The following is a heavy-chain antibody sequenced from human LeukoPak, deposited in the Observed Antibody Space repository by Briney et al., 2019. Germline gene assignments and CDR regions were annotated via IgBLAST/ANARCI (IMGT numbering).Heavy chain of an antibody. Sequence: SETLSLTCTVSGGSISSSSYYWGWIRQPPGKGLEWIGSIYYSGSTYYNPSLKSRVTISVDTSKNQFSLKLSSVTAADTAVYYCARGRGYVFYYYYYYYMDVWGKGTTVTVSS. CDR1: GGSISSSSYY. V-gene: IGHV4-39*01. CDR2: IYYSGST. D-gene: IGHD3-16*01. CDR3: ARGRGYVFYYYYYYYMDV. J-gene: IGHJ6*03.